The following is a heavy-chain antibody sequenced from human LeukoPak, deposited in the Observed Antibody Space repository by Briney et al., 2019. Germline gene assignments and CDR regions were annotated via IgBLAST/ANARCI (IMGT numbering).Heavy chain of an antibody. D-gene: IGHD2-2*01. CDR3: ARDWVDIVVVPAAKYFDL. CDR1: GFTFSSYE. J-gene: IGHJ2*01. Sequence: GGSLRLSCAASGFTFSSYEMSWIRQAPGKGLEWVSYISSSSSYTNYADSVKGRFTISRDNAKNSLYLQMNSLRAEDTAVYYCARDWVDIVVVPAAKYFDLWGRGTLVTVSS. V-gene: IGHV3-11*05. CDR2: ISSSSSYT.